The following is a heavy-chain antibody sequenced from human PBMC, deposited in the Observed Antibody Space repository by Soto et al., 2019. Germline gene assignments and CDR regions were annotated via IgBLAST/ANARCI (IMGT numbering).Heavy chain of an antibody. CDR2: MNPHSGNT. V-gene: IGHV1-8*01. CDR3: AGSDGYNFNWLDS. D-gene: IGHD2-21*01. Sequence: QVQLVQSGAEVKTPGASVKVSCKASGYTFATYDINWVRQAPGQGLEWMGWMNPHSGNTGYAQKFQGRLTMTRDTALSVAHMELSSLRNEDTAVYYCAGSDGYNFNWLDSWGQGTLVTVSA. CDR1: GYTFATYD. J-gene: IGHJ5*01.